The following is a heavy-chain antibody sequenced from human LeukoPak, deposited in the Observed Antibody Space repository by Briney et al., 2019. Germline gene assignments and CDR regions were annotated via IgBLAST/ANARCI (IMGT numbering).Heavy chain of an antibody. CDR1: GGSFSGYY. D-gene: IGHD4-17*01. J-gene: IGHJ4*02. CDR3: ARTGSTVTMLYPFDH. Sequence: SETLSLTCAVYGGSFSGYYWSWIRQPPGKGLEWIGEINHSGSTNYNPSLKSRVSISVDTSKNQFSLKLSSVTAADTAVYHCARTGSTVTMLYPFDHWGQGTLVTVSS. CDR2: INHSGST. V-gene: IGHV4-34*01.